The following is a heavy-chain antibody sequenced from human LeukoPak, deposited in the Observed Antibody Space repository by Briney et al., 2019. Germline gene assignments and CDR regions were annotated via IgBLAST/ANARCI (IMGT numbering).Heavy chain of an antibody. CDR3: ARVRVGSGSSHAADAFDI. V-gene: IGHV3-74*01. J-gene: IGHJ3*02. D-gene: IGHD1-26*01. CDR1: GFTFSSYT. Sequence: GGSLRLSCAGSGFTFSSYTMNWVRQAPGKGLVWVSRIYNDGSSTSYADSVKGRFTISRDNAKSTLYLQMNSLRAEDTAVYYCARVRVGSGSSHAADAFDIWGQGTMVTVSS. CDR2: IYNDGSST.